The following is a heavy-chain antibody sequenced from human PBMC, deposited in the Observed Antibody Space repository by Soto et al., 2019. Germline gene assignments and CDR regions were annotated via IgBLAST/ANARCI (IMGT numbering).Heavy chain of an antibody. CDR2: SSATGAGT. J-gene: IGHJ4*02. Sequence: EVQLLESGGGLVQPGGSLRLSCAASGFTFSSYGMTWVRQAPGKGLAWVSFSSATGAGTYYADSVKGRFTISRDNATNTLYRQMTSRRADDTAVYYCAKDRRAGGNYGFYSDFWGQGALVIVSS. CDR3: AKDRRAGGNYGFYSDF. V-gene: IGHV3-23*01. CDR1: GFTFSSYG. D-gene: IGHD1-7*01.